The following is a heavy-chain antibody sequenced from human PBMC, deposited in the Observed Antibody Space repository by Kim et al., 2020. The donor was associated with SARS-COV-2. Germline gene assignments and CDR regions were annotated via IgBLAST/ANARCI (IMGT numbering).Heavy chain of an antibody. J-gene: IGHJ6*04. CDR2: AT. Sequence: ATAYAASVKGRFTIARDDSKNTAFLQMNSLKTEDTAVYYCTRHPMFLDVWGKGTTVTVSS. D-gene: IGHD3-10*02. V-gene: IGHV3-73*01. CDR3: TRHPMFLDV.